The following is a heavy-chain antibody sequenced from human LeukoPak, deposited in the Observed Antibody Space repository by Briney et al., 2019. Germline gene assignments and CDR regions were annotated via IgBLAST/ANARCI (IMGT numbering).Heavy chain of an antibody. Sequence: KSSETLSLTCAVSGGSISSGGYSWSWIRQPPGKGLEWIGYIYHSGSTYYNPSLESRVTISVDRSKNQFSLKLSSVTAADTAVYYCARALEGAFDIWGQGTMVTVSS. J-gene: IGHJ3*02. CDR2: IYHSGST. CDR1: GGSISSGGYS. V-gene: IGHV4-30-2*01. CDR3: ARALEGAFDI.